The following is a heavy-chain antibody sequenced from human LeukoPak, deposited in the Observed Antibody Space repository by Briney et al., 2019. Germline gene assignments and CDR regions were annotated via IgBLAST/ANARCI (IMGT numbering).Heavy chain of an antibody. Sequence: SETLSLTCAVYGGSFSGYYWSWIRQPPGKGLEWIGEINHSGSTDYNPSLKSRVTISVDTSKNQFSLKLSSVTAADTAVYYCARVGLLWFGELSRGYYYYGMDVWGQGTTVTVSS. CDR2: INHSGST. V-gene: IGHV4-34*01. CDR1: GGSFSGYY. J-gene: IGHJ6*02. CDR3: ARVGLLWFGELSRGYYYYGMDV. D-gene: IGHD3-10*01.